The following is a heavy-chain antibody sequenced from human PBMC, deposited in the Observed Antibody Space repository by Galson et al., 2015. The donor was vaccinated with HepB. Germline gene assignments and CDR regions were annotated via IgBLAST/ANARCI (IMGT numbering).Heavy chain of an antibody. CDR3: ARGGIECGGDCYYRYYFDY. Sequence: SLRLSCAASGFTFSSYGMHWVRQAPGKGLEWVAVIWYDGSNKYYADSVKGRFTISRDNSKNALYLQMNSLRAEDTAVYYCARGGIECGGDCYYRYYFDYWGQGTLVTVSS. J-gene: IGHJ4*02. CDR1: GFTFSSYG. CDR2: IWYDGSNK. D-gene: IGHD2-21*02. V-gene: IGHV3-33*08.